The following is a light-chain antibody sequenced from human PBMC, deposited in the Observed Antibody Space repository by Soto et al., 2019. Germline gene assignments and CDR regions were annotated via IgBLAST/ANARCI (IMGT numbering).Light chain of an antibody. CDR3: RCYNSSIWL. Sequence: NFMLTQPHSVSESPGKTVTISCTGSGGLIANNYVQWYQQRPGSAPTTVIYEDNQRPSGVPDRFSGSIDRSSNSASLTISEVGPEGGADNSCRCYNSSIWLFGGGTKLPAL. V-gene: IGLV6-57*02. CDR1: GGLIANNY. J-gene: IGLJ3*02. CDR2: EDN.